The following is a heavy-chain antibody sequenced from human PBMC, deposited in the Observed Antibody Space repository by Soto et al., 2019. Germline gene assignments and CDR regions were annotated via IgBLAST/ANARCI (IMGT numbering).Heavy chain of an antibody. V-gene: IGHV2-26*01. Sequence: QVTLKESGPVLVKPTETLTLRCTVSGLSITDSEMGVSWIRQPPGQPLEWLAHIDSSGEKSYRTFLKSRLAISKDTSKSQIVLTMTNMDPADTATYYCARRHLAVAVSPWFEPWGQGSPVTVSS. J-gene: IGHJ5*02. CDR2: IDSSGEK. D-gene: IGHD6-19*01. CDR3: ARRHLAVAVSPWFEP. CDR1: GLSITDSEMG.